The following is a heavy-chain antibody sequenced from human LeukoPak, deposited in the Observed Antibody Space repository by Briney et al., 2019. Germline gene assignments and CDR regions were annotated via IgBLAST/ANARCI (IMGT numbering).Heavy chain of an antibody. CDR3: AKDVLIVVVDGDYFDN. V-gene: IGHV3-23*01. D-gene: IGHD3-22*01. CDR1: GFGFSKYA. CDR2: ISGNGGSI. Sequence: PGGSLRLSCAASGFGFSKYAMSWVRQAPGKGLEWVSSISGNGGSIYYAESLKGRFTISRDNSKNTLYLQMNSLRAEDTAVYYCAKDVLIVVVDGDYFDNWGQGTLVTVSS. J-gene: IGHJ4*02.